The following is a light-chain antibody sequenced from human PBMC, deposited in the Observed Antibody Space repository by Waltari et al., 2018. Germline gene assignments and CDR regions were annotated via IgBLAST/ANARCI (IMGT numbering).Light chain of an antibody. Sequence: EIELTQSPGTLSLSPGERATLSCRASQGVGKYLAWYQQRPGQAPRLLLYHASIRATGIPDRCSGSGSGTDFSLTISRLEPEDFAVYYCQKYDFLPATFGQGTTVEIK. J-gene: IGKJ1*01. CDR1: QGVGKY. V-gene: IGKV3-20*01. CDR2: HAS. CDR3: QKYDFLPAT.